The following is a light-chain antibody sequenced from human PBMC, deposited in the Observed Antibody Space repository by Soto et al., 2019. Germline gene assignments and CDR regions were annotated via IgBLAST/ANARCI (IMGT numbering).Light chain of an antibody. J-gene: IGLJ1*01. Sequence: QSVLTQPRSVSGSPGQSLTISCTGTSSDVGGYNYVSWYQRHPGKAPKLMIYDVSKRPSGVPDRFSGSKSGNTASLTISGLQAEDEADYYCCSYAGTYTFVFGTGTKVTVL. CDR3: CSYAGTYTFV. V-gene: IGLV2-11*01. CDR1: SSDVGGYNY. CDR2: DVS.